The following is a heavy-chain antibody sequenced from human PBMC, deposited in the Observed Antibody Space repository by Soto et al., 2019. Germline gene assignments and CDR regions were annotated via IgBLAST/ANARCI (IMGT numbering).Heavy chain of an antibody. Sequence: SETLSLTCAVYGGSFSGYYWSWIRQPPGEGLEWIGEINHSGSTNYNPSLKSRVTISVDTSKNQFSLKLSSVTAADTAVYYCARLNGYCISTNCHGYYGMDVWGQGTTVT. CDR1: GGSFSGYY. CDR2: INHSGST. CDR3: ARLNGYCISTNCHGYYGMDV. V-gene: IGHV4-34*01. J-gene: IGHJ6*02. D-gene: IGHD2-2*03.